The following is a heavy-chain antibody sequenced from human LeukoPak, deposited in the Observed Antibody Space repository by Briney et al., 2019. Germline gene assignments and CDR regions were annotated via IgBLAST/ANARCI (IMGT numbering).Heavy chain of an antibody. V-gene: IGHV3-7*01. CDR2: IKQDGDEK. Sequence: ETLSLTCAVYGGSFSGYYWSWVRHAPGKGLEWVANIKQDGDEKYYVDSVKGRFTISRDNAKNSLYLQLNSLRADDTAIYYCARDGQAPLFGEQADYWGQGTLVTVSS. J-gene: IGHJ4*02. CDR1: GGSFSGYY. CDR3: ARDGQAPLFGEQADY. D-gene: IGHD3-10*02.